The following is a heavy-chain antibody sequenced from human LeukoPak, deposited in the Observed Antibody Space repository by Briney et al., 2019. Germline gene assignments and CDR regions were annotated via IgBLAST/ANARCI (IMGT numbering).Heavy chain of an antibody. D-gene: IGHD3-22*01. J-gene: IGHJ3*02. Sequence: ASVKVSCKASGYTFIGYYIHWVRQAPGQGLEWMGCIDPHSGGTKYAQKLQGRVTMTRDTSISTAYMELSRLRSDDTAMFYCAREYYDSSGTKYAFDIWGQGTMVTVSS. CDR1: GYTFIGYY. CDR2: IDPHSGGT. CDR3: AREYYDSSGTKYAFDI. V-gene: IGHV1-2*02.